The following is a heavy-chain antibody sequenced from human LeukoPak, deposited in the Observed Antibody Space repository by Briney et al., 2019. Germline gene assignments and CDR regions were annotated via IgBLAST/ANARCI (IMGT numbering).Heavy chain of an antibody. Sequence: GRSLRLSCAASGFTFSSYAMHWVRQAPGKGLEWVAVISYDGSNKYYADSVKGRFTISRDNSKNTLYLQMNSLRAEDTAVYYCARNLGYCSSTSCHGRAFDIWGQGTMVTVSS. V-gene: IGHV3-30-3*01. CDR2: ISYDGSNK. J-gene: IGHJ3*02. CDR1: GFTFSSYA. D-gene: IGHD2-2*01. CDR3: ARNLGYCSSTSCHGRAFDI.